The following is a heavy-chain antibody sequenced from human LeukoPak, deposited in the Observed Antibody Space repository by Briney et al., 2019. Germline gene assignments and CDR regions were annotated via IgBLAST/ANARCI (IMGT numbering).Heavy chain of an antibody. J-gene: IGHJ6*02. CDR3: ARRRYCSSSSCYEGYYYYGMDV. V-gene: IGHV4-30-2*01. CDR1: GGSISSGGYY. Sequence: SETLSLTCTVSGGSISSGGYYWSWIRQHPGKGPEWIGYIYHSGSTYYNPSLKSRVTISVDRSKNQFSLKLSSVTAADTAVYYCARRRYCSSSSCYEGYYYYGMDVWGQGTTVTVSS. CDR2: IYHSGST. D-gene: IGHD2-2*01.